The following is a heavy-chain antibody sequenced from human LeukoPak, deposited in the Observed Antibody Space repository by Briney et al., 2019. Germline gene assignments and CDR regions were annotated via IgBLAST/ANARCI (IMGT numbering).Heavy chain of an antibody. CDR2: ISSSSSTI. D-gene: IGHD2-2*01. Sequence: GGSLRLSCAASGFTFSSYSMNWVRQAPGKGLEWVSYISSSSSTIYYADSVKGRFTISRDNAKNSQYLQMNSLRDEDTAVYYCARERRGYCSSTSCLNWFDPWGQGTLVTVSS. J-gene: IGHJ5*02. V-gene: IGHV3-48*02. CDR3: ARERRGYCSSTSCLNWFDP. CDR1: GFTFSSYS.